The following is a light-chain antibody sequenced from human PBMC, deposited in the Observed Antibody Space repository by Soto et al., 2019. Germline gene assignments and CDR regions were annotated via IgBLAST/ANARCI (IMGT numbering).Light chain of an antibody. Sequence: QSALTQPASVSGSPGQSITISCTGTSSDVGGYNYVSWYQQHPGKAPKLMIYDVSNRPSGVSNRFSGSKSGNTASLTISGLQPEDEADDYCSSYTSSSTLEVFGTGTKLTVL. J-gene: IGLJ1*01. CDR2: DVS. CDR3: SSYTSSSTLEV. V-gene: IGLV2-14*01. CDR1: SSDVGGYNY.